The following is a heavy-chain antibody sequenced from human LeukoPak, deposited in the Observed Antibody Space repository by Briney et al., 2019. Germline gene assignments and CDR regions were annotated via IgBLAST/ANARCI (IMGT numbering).Heavy chain of an antibody. CDR3: AAEYYDILTGYS. D-gene: IGHD3-9*01. CDR1: GLTFDDYA. Sequence: HTGGSLRLSCAASGLTFDDYAMHWVRQAPGKGLEWVSLISGDGGSTYYADSVKGRFTISRDNSKNSLYLQMNSLRTEDTALYYCAAEYYDILTGYSWGQGTLVTVSS. V-gene: IGHV3-43*02. J-gene: IGHJ4*02. CDR2: ISGDGGST.